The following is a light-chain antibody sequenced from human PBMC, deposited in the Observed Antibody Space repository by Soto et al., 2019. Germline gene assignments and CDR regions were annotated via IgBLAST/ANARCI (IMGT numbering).Light chain of an antibody. CDR3: NSYTSSGTYV. CDR1: SSDVGLYNY. V-gene: IGLV2-14*03. J-gene: IGLJ1*01. CDR2: DVS. Sequence: QSALTQPASVSGSPGQSITISCTGTSSDVGLYNYVSWYRHLPGKAPELIIYDVSNRPSGVSNRFSGSKSANTASLTISGLKAEDEADYYCNSYTSSGTYVFGPGTKVTV.